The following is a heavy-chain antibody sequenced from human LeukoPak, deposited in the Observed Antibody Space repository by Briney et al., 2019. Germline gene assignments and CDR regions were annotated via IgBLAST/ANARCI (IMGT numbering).Heavy chain of an antibody. D-gene: IGHD4-17*01. V-gene: IGHV1-69*05. CDR3: ARDVHGDYGSGWFDP. Sequence: ASVKVSCKTSGGTFNNSAISWVRQAPGQGLERLGGIMPLFWTAGYAHKFQGRVTLITDESTRTVHLELTTPTSDSTAVYYCARDVHGDYGSGWFDPWGQGTLVSVSS. CDR1: GGTFNNSA. J-gene: IGHJ5*02. CDR2: IMPLFWTA.